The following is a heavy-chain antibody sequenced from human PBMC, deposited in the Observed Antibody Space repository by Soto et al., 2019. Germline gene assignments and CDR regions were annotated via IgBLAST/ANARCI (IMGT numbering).Heavy chain of an antibody. D-gene: IGHD4-4*01. V-gene: IGHV3-23*01. CDR1: GFTFAGYA. J-gene: IGHJ6*02. Sequence: EVQMLESGXXXVQPGGSLRLSCAASGFTFAGYAMTWVRQAPGKGXXXXXVISGSGGSTFYVDSVNGRFTISRDNSKNTLYLQMNSLRAEDTAVYYCAKVRYSNYEYYFYAMDVWGQGTTVTVSS. CDR2: ISGSGGST. CDR3: AKVRYSNYEYYFYAMDV.